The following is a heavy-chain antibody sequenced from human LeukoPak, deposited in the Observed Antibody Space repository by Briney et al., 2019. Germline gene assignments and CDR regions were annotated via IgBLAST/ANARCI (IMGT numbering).Heavy chain of an antibody. Sequence: GGSLRLSCAASGFTFDDYGMSWVRQAPGKGLEWVAFIRFDGSDEYYADSVKGRFTLSRDNSKNTLYLQMNSLRAEDTAVYYCAKVGSGWSSYYYYMDVWGKGTTVTISS. J-gene: IGHJ6*03. CDR1: GFTFDDYG. CDR3: AKVGSGWSSYYYYMDV. CDR2: IRFDGSDE. V-gene: IGHV3-30*02. D-gene: IGHD6-19*01.